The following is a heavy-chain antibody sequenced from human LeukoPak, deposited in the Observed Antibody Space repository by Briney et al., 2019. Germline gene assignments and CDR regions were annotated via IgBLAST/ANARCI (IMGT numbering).Heavy chain of an antibody. J-gene: IGHJ1*01. CDR2: ISGSSRHI. Sequence: GGSLRLSCAASGFTFSDYTMNWVRQAPGKGLEYVSSISGSSRHIYYADSVKGRFTISRDNTKGSLYLQVNSLRVEDMAVYYCARGYCGGDCYGDWGQGTLVTVSS. CDR1: GFTFSDYT. D-gene: IGHD2-21*02. V-gene: IGHV3-21*01. CDR3: ARGYCGGDCYGD.